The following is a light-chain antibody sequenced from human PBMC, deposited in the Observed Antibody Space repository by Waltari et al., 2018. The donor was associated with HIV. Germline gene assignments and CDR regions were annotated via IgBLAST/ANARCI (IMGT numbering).Light chain of an antibody. J-gene: IGLJ3*02. Sequence: SYVLTPPPSVSVAPGTTGRATCGGYKSGEQSVHWYQQRPGRAPGLVIYDDSDRPSGIPERFSGSNSGNTATLTISRVEAGDEADYYCQVWDSSYNHPGWVFGGGTKLTVL. CDR1: KSGEQS. V-gene: IGLV3-21*03. CDR2: DDS. CDR3: QVWDSSYNHPGWV.